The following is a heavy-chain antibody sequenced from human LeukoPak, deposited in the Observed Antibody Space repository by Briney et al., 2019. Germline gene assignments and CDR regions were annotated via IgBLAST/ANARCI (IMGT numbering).Heavy chain of an antibody. D-gene: IGHD6-19*01. CDR1: GGSFSGYY. J-gene: IGHJ4*02. CDR2: INHSGST. V-gene: IGHV4-34*01. Sequence: ETLSLTCAVYGGSFSGYYWSWIRQPPGKGLEWIGEINHSGSTNYNPSLKSRVTISVDTSKSQFSLKLSSVTAADTAVYYCARGWYSSGWHKRNFDYWGQGTLVTVSS. CDR3: ARGWYSSGWHKRNFDY.